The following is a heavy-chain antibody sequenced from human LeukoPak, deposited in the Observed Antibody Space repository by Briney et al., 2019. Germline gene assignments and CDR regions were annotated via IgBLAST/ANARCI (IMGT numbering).Heavy chain of an antibody. CDR3: ARDNSVGDNAWWFDP. CDR2: INPTGGST. J-gene: IGHJ5*02. V-gene: IGHV1-46*01. D-gene: IGHD1-26*01. Sequence: ASVKVSCEASGYTFTSYYMHWVRQAPGQGLEWMGLINPTGGSTGYAQKFQGRVTMTRDMSTSTDYMELSSLRSEDTAIYYCARDNSVGDNAWWFDPWGQGALVTVSS. CDR1: GYTFTSYY.